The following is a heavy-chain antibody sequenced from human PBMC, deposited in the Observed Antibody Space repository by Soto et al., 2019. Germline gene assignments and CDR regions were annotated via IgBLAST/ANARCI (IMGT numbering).Heavy chain of an antibody. CDR3: ARTYYDFWSGYPAAFFDI. Sequence: QVQLQESGPGLVKPSQTLSLTCTVSGDSISSGDYYWSWIRQPPGKGLEWIGYIYYSGSTYYNPSLKSRVTISVDTSKNQFSLKLSSVTAADMAVYYCARTYYDFWSGYPAAFFDIWGQGTMVTVSS. J-gene: IGHJ3*02. CDR2: IYYSGST. D-gene: IGHD3-3*01. CDR1: GDSISSGDYY. V-gene: IGHV4-30-4*01.